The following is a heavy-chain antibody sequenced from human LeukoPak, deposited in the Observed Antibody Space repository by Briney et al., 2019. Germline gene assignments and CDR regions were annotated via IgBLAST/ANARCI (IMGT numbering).Heavy chain of an antibody. J-gene: IGHJ4*02. CDR2: ISSSSSYI. V-gene: IGHV3-21*01. D-gene: IGHD3-10*01. CDR3: ARDGGYYGPDY. CDR1: GFTFSSYS. Sequence: PGGSLRLSCAASGFTFSSYSMNWVRQAPGKGLEWVSSISSSSSYIYYADSVKGRFTISRDNAKNSAYLQMNTLRADDTAVYYCARDGGYYGPDYWGRGTLVTVSS.